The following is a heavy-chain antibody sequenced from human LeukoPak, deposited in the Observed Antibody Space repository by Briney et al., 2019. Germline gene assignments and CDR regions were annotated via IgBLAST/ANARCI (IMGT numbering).Heavy chain of an antibody. Sequence: SETLSLTCTVSGGSISSGSYYWGSIHQPPGKGLEWIGTIYYSGSTYYNPSLKSRVTISVDTSKNQFSLKLSSVTAADTAVYYCARQYSSGWQYFDCWGQGTLVTVSS. CDR2: IYYSGST. D-gene: IGHD6-19*01. CDR3: ARQYSSGWQYFDC. CDR1: GGSISSGSYY. V-gene: IGHV4-39*01. J-gene: IGHJ4*02.